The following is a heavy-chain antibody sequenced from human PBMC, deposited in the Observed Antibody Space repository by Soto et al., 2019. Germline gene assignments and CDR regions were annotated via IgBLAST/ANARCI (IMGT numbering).Heavy chain of an antibody. CDR2: IIPIFGTA. Sequence: GASVKVSCKASGGTFSSYAISWVRQAPGQGLEWMGGIIPIFGTANYAQKFQGRVTITADESTSTAYMELSSLRSEDTAVYYCARPASLRYFDWTPGDAFDIWGQGTMVTVSS. V-gene: IGHV1-69*13. D-gene: IGHD3-9*01. J-gene: IGHJ3*02. CDR1: GGTFSSYA. CDR3: ARPASLRYFDWTPGDAFDI.